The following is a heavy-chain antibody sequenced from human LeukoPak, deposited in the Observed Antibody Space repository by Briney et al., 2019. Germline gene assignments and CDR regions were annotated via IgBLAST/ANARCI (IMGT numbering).Heavy chain of an antibody. CDR1: GFTFSSYS. CDR3: ARTYDFWSGYFKHAFDI. CDR2: ISSSSTI. D-gene: IGHD3-3*01. J-gene: IGHJ3*02. Sequence: PGGSLRLSCAASGFTFSSYSMNWVRQAPGKGLEWVSYISSSSTIYYADSVKGRFTISRDSAKNSLYLQMNSLRAEDTAVYYCARTYDFWSGYFKHAFDIWGKGTMVTVSS. V-gene: IGHV3-48*01.